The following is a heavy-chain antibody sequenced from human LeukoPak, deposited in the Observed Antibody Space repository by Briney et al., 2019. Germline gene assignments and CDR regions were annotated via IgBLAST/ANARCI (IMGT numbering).Heavy chain of an antibody. CDR2: INHSGST. V-gene: IGHV4-34*01. Sequence: PSETLSLICAVYGGSFSGYYWSWIRQPPGKGLEWIGEINHSGSTNYNPSLKSRVTISVDTSKNQFSLKLSSVTAADTAVYYCARGLAGWRPAIYFDYWGQGTLVTVSS. J-gene: IGHJ4*02. D-gene: IGHD2-2*01. CDR3: ARGLAGWRPAIYFDY. CDR1: GGSFSGYY.